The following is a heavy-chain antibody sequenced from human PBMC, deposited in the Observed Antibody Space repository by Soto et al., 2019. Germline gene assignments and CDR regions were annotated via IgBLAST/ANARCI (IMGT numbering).Heavy chain of an antibody. D-gene: IGHD1-7*01. CDR1: GFTFSSYA. Sequence: PGGSLRLSCAASGFTFSSYAMHWVRQAPGKGLEWVAVISYDGSNKYYADSVKGRFTISRDNSKNTLYLQMNSLRAEDTAVYYCARDLASGYNWNSLPYYYYGMDVWGQGTTVTVSS. CDR3: ARDLASGYNWNSLPYYYYGMDV. J-gene: IGHJ6*02. CDR2: ISYDGSNK. V-gene: IGHV3-30-3*01.